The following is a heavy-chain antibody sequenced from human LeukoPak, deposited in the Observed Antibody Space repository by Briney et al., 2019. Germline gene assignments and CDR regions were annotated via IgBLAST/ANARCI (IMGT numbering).Heavy chain of an antibody. Sequence: ASVKVSCKASGYTFTGYYMHWLRQAPGQGLEWMGRINPNSGGTNYAQKFQGRVTMTRDTSISTAYMELSRLRSDDTAVYYCAICLGYYDSSGYFQHWGQGTLVTVSS. CDR3: AICLGYYDSSGYFQH. V-gene: IGHV1-2*06. D-gene: IGHD3-22*01. CDR2: INPNSGGT. CDR1: GYTFTGYY. J-gene: IGHJ1*01.